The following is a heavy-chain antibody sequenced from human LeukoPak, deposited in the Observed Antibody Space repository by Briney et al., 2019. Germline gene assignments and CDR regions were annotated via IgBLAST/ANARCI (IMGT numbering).Heavy chain of an antibody. CDR1: GFTSSDYY. J-gene: IGHJ4*02. Sequence: PGGSLRLSCAASGFTSSDYYMSSIRQAPGKGLEWVSYISSNGSTIYYADSVKGRSTISRDNAKNSLYLQMNSLRAEDTAVYYCARLNYDSSGYFDYWGQRTLVTVSS. D-gene: IGHD3-22*01. V-gene: IGHV3-11*01. CDR3: ARLNYDSSGYFDY. CDR2: ISSNGSTI.